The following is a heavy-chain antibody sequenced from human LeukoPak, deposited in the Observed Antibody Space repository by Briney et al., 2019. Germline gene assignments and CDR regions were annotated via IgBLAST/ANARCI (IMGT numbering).Heavy chain of an antibody. J-gene: IGHJ4*02. CDR2: IYYSGST. V-gene: IGHV4-61*01. Sequence: PSETLSLTCTVSGGSVSSGNYFWTWIRQPPGKGLEWIGYIYYSGSTNYNPSLKSRVTISVDTSKNQFSLKLSSVTAADTAVYYCARGSYYYDSSGYILDYWGQGTLVTVSS. D-gene: IGHD3-22*01. CDR3: ARGSYYYDSSGYILDY. CDR1: GGSVSSGNYF.